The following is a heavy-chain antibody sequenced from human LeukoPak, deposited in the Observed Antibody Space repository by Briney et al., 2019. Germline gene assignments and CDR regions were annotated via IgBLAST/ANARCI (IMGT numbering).Heavy chain of an antibody. CDR1: GSTFSTES. D-gene: IGHD2-21*02. CDR2: ISTTSSYI. Sequence: GGSLRLSCAASGSTFSTESMNWVRQAPGKGLEWVASISTTSSYIYYADSVKGRFTISRDNAKNSLYLQMNSLRAEDTAIYYCARYSYCGGDCSYHYYGMDVWGQGTTVTVSS. V-gene: IGHV3-21*01. J-gene: IGHJ6*02. CDR3: ARYSYCGGDCSYHYYGMDV.